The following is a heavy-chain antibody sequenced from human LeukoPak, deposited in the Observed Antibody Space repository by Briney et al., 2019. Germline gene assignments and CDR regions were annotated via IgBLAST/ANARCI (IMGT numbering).Heavy chain of an antibody. CDR1: GGTFSSYA. D-gene: IGHD3-3*01. J-gene: IGHJ5*02. V-gene: IGHV1-69*13. CDR3: ARAPITIPLNWFDP. Sequence: GASVKVSCTAPGGTFSSYAISWVRQAPGQGLEWMGGIIPIFGTANYAQKFQGRVTITADESTSTAYMELSSLRSEDTAVYYCARAPITIPLNWFDPWGQGTLVTVSS. CDR2: IIPIFGTA.